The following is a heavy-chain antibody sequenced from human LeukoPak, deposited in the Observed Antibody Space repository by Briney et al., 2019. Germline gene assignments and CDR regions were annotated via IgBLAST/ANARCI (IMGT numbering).Heavy chain of an antibody. V-gene: IGHV3-9*01. CDR3: VKDMSLTATHPLLDF. J-gene: IGHJ4*02. D-gene: IGHD3-9*01. CDR1: GFSFDDYG. Sequence: GGSLRLSCAASGFSFDDYGMHWVRQVPGKGLEWVSGINWNGGTKAYADSVKGRFTISRDNAKNSLYLQMNTLRAEDTALYYRVKDMSLTATHPLLDFWGQGTLIIVSS. CDR2: INWNGGTK.